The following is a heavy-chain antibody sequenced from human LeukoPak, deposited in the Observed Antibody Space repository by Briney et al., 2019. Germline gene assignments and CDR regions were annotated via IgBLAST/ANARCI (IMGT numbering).Heavy chain of an antibody. V-gene: IGHV3-23*01. D-gene: IGHD3-22*01. CDR3: AKPPDYDGDY. J-gene: IGHJ4*02. Sequence: GGTLRLSCAASGFTFSSYGMSWVRQAPGKGLEWVSAISGSGGSTYYADSVKGRFTISRDNSKNTLYLQMNSLRAEDTAVYYCAKPPDYDGDYWGQGTLVTVSS. CDR1: GFTFSSYG. CDR2: ISGSGGST.